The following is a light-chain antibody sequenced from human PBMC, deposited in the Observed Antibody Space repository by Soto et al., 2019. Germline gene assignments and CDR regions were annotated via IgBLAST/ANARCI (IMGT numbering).Light chain of an antibody. CDR1: QSVGSS. Sequence: IVLTQSPVTLSVSPGDTATLSCRASQSVGSSLAWYQQRPGRPPSLLIYGASTRATGISARFSRSGSGTEFTLTISSLQSEEFAVYYCQHYSNWPAVGLGTRREIK. CDR3: QHYSNWPA. J-gene: IGKJ5*01. CDR2: GAS. V-gene: IGKV3-15*01.